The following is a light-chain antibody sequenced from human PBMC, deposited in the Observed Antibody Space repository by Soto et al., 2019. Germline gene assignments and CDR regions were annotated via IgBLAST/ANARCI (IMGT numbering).Light chain of an antibody. CDR3: QQYGYSPIT. Sequence: EIVMTQSPATLSVSPGERATLSCRASQSVRSNLAWYQQRRGQAPRLLIYGASTRATGIPARFSGSGSGTEFTLTISSLQSEDFAVYYCQQYGYSPITFGQGTRLEIK. CDR2: GAS. J-gene: IGKJ5*01. CDR1: QSVRSN. V-gene: IGKV3-15*01.